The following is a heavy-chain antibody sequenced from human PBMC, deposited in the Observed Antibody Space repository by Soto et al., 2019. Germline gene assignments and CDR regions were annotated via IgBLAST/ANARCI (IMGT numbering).Heavy chain of an antibody. Sequence: PSETLSLTCTASGGSINSGDYSWTWIRQPPGKGLEWIGYIYHTGTTYYNMSLKSRVTISVDRSKNQFSLKLSSVTAADTAVYYCARLTTPTPYYYYYGMDVWGQGTTVTVSS. CDR2: IYHTGTT. CDR1: GGSINSGDYS. J-gene: IGHJ6*02. V-gene: IGHV4-30-2*01. D-gene: IGHD4-17*01. CDR3: ARLTTPTPYYYYYGMDV.